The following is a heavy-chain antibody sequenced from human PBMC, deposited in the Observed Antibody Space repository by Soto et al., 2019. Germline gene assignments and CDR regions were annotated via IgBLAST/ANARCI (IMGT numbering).Heavy chain of an antibody. V-gene: IGHV3-30*18. CDR1: GFTFSKYG. CDR3: VKWFGNYWAFAI. D-gene: IGHD1-26*01. J-gene: IGHJ3*02. CDR2: ISHDGSNK. Sequence: QVQVVESGGGVVQPGRSLGLSCAASGFTFSKYGMHWVRLAAGKALEWVAFISHDGSNKYYGDSVKGRFTISRDNSKNTLSLQMNSLRAEDTAVYSCVKWFGNYWAFAICGQGTMVTVSS.